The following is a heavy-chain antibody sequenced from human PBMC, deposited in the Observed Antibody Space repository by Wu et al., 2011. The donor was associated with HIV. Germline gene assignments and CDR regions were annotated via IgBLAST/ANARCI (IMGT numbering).Heavy chain of an antibody. V-gene: IGHV1-18*01. J-gene: IGHJ3*02. CDR3: ASSRAKRAVNDAFDI. D-gene: IGHD3-22*01. CDR2: ISAYNDNT. CDR1: GYTFSNYG. Sequence: QAQLVQSGAEVKKSGASVKVSCKASGYTFSNYGISWVRQAPGQGLEWMGWISAYNDNTNYARKFQGRVTMTTDTSTNTAYMDLRSLRSDDTAVYYCASSRAKRAVNDAFDIWGQGTMVTVSS.